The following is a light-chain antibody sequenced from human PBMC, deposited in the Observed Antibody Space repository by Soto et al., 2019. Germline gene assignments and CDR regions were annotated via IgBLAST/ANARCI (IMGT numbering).Light chain of an antibody. J-gene: IGKJ2*01. CDR1: QSVTNDY. Sequence: EIVLTQSPGSLSLSPGERAALSCRASQSVTNDYLAWYQQKFGQAPRLPIYGASRRATGIPDRFSGIGSGTDFTLTISRLEPEDFAVYFCQQYGNSPRTFGQGTKVDIK. CDR2: GAS. V-gene: IGKV3-20*01. CDR3: QQYGNSPRT.